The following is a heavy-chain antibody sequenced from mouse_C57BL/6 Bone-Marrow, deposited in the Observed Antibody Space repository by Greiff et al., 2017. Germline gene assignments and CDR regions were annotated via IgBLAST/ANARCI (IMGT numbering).Heavy chain of an antibody. D-gene: IGHD2-10*01. J-gene: IGHJ4*01. CDR1: GYTFTSYG. Sequence: QVQLQQSGAELARPGASVKLSCKASGYTFTSYGISWVKQRTGQGLEWIGEIYPRSGNTYYNEKFKGKATLTADKSSSTAYMELRSLTSVDSAVYFCARGAYYQFYYYAMDYWCQGTSVTVSS. V-gene: IGHV1-81*01. CDR3: ARGAYYQFYYYAMDY. CDR2: IYPRSGNT.